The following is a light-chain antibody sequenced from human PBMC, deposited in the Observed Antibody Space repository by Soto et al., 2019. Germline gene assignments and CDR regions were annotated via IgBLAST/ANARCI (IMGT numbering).Light chain of an antibody. CDR1: QTISSW. CDR3: QQYNSYSPRT. J-gene: IGKJ1*01. Sequence: DIRMSQSPSTLSGSVGDRVTITCRASQTISSWFAWYQQKPGKAPKLLIYAASTLQSGVPSRFSGSGSGTDFTLTISSLQHADFATYYCQQYNSYSPRTFGQGTKVDIK. V-gene: IGKV1-5*01. CDR2: AAS.